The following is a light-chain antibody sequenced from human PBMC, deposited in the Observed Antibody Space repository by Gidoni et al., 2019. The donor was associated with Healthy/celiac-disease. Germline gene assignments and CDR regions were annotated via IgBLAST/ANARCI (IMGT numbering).Light chain of an antibody. CDR2: AAS. V-gene: IGKV1-8*01. J-gene: IGKJ2*01. CDR3: QQYYSYPRT. CDR1: QGISSY. Sequence: IRMTQSPSSLSASTGDRVTITFRASQGISSYLAWYQQKPGKAPKLLIYAASTLQSGVPSRFSGSGSGTDFTLTISGLQSEDFATYYCQQYYSYPRTFGQGTKLEIK.